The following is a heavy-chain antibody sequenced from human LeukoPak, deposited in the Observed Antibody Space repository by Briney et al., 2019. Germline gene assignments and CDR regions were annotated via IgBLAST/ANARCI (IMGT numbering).Heavy chain of an antibody. D-gene: IGHD3-16*02. CDR3: ARSYGTIDYDYVWGSYRPRTYYFDY. CDR2: IYYSGST. V-gene: IGHV4-59*01. CDR1: GGSISSYY. Sequence: SETLSLTCTVSGGSISSYYWSWIRQPPGKGLEWTGYIYYSGSTNYNPSLKSRVTISVDTSKNQFSLKLSSVTAADTAVYYCARSYGTIDYDYVWGSYRPRTYYFDYWGQGTLVTVSS. J-gene: IGHJ4*02.